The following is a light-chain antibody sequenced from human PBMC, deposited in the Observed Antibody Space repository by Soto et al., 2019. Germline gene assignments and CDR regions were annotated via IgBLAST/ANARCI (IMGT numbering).Light chain of an antibody. J-gene: IGLJ1*01. CDR1: NSDVGLYDF. CDR3: ISYTSDDVRYV. Sequence: QSVLTRPASVSGTPGQSITISCTGSNSDVGLYDFVSWYQHPSGRAPKLIVSEVSHRPSGISNRFSGSKSGNTASLTISGLQSEDEADYYCISYTSDDVRYVFGTGTKVTVL. CDR2: EVS. V-gene: IGLV2-14*01.